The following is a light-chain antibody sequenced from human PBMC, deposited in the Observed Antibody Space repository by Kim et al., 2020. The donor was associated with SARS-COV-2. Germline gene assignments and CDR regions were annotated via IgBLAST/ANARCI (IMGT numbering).Light chain of an antibody. CDR2: GNS. CDR3: QSYDSSLGAWV. Sequence: QPVLTQPPSVSGAPGQRVTISCTGSGSNIGAGHDVNWYQQLLGTAPKLLISGNSNRPSGVPDRFSGSKSGTSASLAITGLQAEDEAHYYCQSYDSSLGAWVFGGGTQLTVL. J-gene: IGLJ3*02. V-gene: IGLV1-40*01. CDR1: GSNIGAGHD.